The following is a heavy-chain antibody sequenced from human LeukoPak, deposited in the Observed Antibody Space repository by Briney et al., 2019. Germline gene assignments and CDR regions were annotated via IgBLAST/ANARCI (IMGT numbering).Heavy chain of an antibody. CDR3: ARDPYSVSYWFDH. D-gene: IGHD1-26*01. CDR1: GGSFSGYY. Sequence: PSETLSLTCAVYGGSFSGYYWSWIRQPPGKGLEWIGEINHSGSTNYNPSLKSRVTISVDTSKNQFSLKLSSVTAADTAVYYCARDPYSVSYWFDHWGQGTLVTVSS. J-gene: IGHJ5*02. CDR2: INHSGST. V-gene: IGHV4-34*01.